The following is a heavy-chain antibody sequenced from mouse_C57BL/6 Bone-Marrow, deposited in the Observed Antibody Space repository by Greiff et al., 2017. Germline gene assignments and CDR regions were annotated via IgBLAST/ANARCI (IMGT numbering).Heavy chain of an antibody. J-gene: IGHJ1*03. V-gene: IGHV1-64*01. CDR3: ARSYYYGSRWYFDV. CDR1: GYTFTSYW. CDR2: IHPNSGST. Sequence: VQLQQPGAELVKPGASVKLSCKASGYTFTSYWMHWVKQRPGQGLEWIGMIHPNSGSTNYNEKFKSKATLTVDKSSSTAYMQLSSLTSEDSAVYYCARSYYYGSRWYFDVWGTGTTVTVSS. D-gene: IGHD1-1*01.